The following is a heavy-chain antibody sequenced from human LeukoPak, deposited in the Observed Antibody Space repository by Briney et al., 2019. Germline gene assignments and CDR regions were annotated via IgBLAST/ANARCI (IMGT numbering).Heavy chain of an antibody. CDR1: GFTFSKNW. CDR2: VQGDGSNT. D-gene: IGHD6-13*01. CDR3: ARGTSAGGPISPFDF. J-gene: IGHJ4*02. Sequence: PGGSLRLSCIASGFTFSKNWMHWVRQAPGKGLVWVSRVQGDGSNTNYADSVKGRLSISRDNAKNTVYLQMNSLRAEDTGIYYCARGTSAGGPISPFDFWGQGTLVTVSS. V-gene: IGHV3-74*01.